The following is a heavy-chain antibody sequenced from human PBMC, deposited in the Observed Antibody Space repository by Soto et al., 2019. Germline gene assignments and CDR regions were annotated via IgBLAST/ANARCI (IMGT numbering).Heavy chain of an antibody. CDR2: TSGSGGST. CDR1: GLTFRNFA. CDR3: ASLYCSGGSCEADAFDV. V-gene: IGHV3-23*01. Sequence: EAQLSESGGGLIQPGGSLRLSCVASGLTFRNFAMNWVRQAPGKGLEWVSGTSGSGGSTTYGDSVKGRFIISRDNSKSTLYLQMNSLRVEDTAVYYCASLYCSGGSCEADAFDVWGPGTRGTVSS. J-gene: IGHJ3*01. D-gene: IGHD2-15*01.